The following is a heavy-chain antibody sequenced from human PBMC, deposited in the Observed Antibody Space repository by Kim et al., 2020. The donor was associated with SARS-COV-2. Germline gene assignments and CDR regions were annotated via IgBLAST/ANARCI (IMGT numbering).Heavy chain of an antibody. CDR2: ISYDGSNK. Sequence: GGSLRLSCAASGFTFSSYAMHWVRQAPGKGLEWVAVISYDGSNKYYADSVKGRFTISRDNSKNTLYLQMNSLRAEDTAVYYCARTRAAAGTPFDYWGQGTLVTVSS. CDR1: GFTFSSYA. CDR3: ARTRAAAGTPFDY. D-gene: IGHD6-13*01. V-gene: IGHV3-30-3*01. J-gene: IGHJ4*02.